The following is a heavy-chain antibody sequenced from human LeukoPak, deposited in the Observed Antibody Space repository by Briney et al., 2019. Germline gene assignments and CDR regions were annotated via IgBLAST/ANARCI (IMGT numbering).Heavy chain of an antibody. D-gene: IGHD2-15*01. CDR2: IIPIFGTA. J-gene: IGHJ5*02. CDR3: ARDIVVVVAATKGHNWFDP. Sequence: GASVKVSCKASGYTFTSYGISWVRQAPGQALEWMGGIIPIFGTANYAQKFQGRVTITADKSTSTAYMELSSLRSEDTAVYYCARDIVVVVAATKGHNWFDPWGQGTLVTVSS. CDR1: GYTFTSYG. V-gene: IGHV1-69*06.